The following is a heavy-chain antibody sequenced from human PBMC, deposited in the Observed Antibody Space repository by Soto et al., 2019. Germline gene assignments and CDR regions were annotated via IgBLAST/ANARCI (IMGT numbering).Heavy chain of an antibody. CDR3: AGLSIAARGSVEGHNYFDY. CDR1: GGTFSSYA. Sequence: RASVKVSCKASGGTFSSYAISWVRQAPGQGLEWMGGIIPIFGTANYAQKFQGRVTITADESTSTAYMELSSLRSEDTAVYYCAGLSIAARGSVEGHNYFDYWGQGTLVTVSS. CDR2: IIPIFGTA. D-gene: IGHD6-6*01. J-gene: IGHJ4*02. V-gene: IGHV1-69*13.